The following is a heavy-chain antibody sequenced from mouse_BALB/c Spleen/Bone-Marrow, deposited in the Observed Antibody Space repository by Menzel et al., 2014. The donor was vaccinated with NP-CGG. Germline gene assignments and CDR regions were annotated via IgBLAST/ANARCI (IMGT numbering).Heavy chain of an antibody. V-gene: IGHV5-4*02. CDR3: ARFYYYGSSYFDV. D-gene: IGHD1-1*01. CDR1: GFTFSDYY. J-gene: IGHJ1*01. CDR2: ISDGGSYT. Sequence: VQLKESGGGLVKPGGSLKLSCAASGFTFSDYYMYWVRQTPEKRLEWVATISDGGSYTYYPDRVKGRFTIPRDNAKNKLYLQMISLKSEVTAMYYCARFYYYGSSYFDVWCAGTTVTVSS.